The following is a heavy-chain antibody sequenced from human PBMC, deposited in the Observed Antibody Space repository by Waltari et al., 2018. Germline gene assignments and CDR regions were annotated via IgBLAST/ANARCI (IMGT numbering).Heavy chain of an antibody. CDR2: ISYDGSNE. Sequence: QVQLVESGGGVVQPGRSLRLSCAASGFAFSNYPMHWVRQAPGKGLEWVAVISYDGSNEYYAASVKGRFTISRDNAKNTLYVEMNSLRAEDTAVYYCARGPWFGDLIYPLFEYWGLGTLVTVSS. CDR3: ARGPWFGDLIYPLFEY. J-gene: IGHJ4*02. V-gene: IGHV3-30*04. CDR1: GFAFSNYP. D-gene: IGHD3-10*01.